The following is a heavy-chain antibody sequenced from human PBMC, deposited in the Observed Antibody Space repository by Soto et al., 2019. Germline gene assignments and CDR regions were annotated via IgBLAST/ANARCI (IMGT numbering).Heavy chain of an antibody. CDR2: IYSGGST. CDR1: GCPVISNY. J-gene: IGHJ6*03. D-gene: IGHD3-3*01. CDR3: ASLHYDFWSGYPYYVDV. V-gene: IGHV3-66*01. Sequence: GRSLRLSWAAAGCPVISNYMSWVSKTTGKGLEWVSVIYSGGSTYYADSVKGRFTISRDNSKNTLYLQMNSLRAEDTAVYYCASLHYDFWSGYPYYVDVWGKRTTVTVSS.